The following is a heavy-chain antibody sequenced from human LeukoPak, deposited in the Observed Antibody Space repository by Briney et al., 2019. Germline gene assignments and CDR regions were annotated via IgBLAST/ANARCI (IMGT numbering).Heavy chain of an antibody. V-gene: IGHV3-7*03. CDR1: GFIFSSYW. J-gene: IGHJ4*02. Sequence: GGSLRLSCAASGFIFSSYWMSWVRPAPGKGLEWVANIKQDGSEKYYVDSVKGRFTVSRDNAKNSLYLQVNSLRAEDTALYYCARVEWIHLWFFDYWGQGTLVTVSS. D-gene: IGHD5-18*01. CDR3: ARVEWIHLWFFDY. CDR2: IKQDGSEK.